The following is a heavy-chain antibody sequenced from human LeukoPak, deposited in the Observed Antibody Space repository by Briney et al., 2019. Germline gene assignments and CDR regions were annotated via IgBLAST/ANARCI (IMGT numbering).Heavy chain of an antibody. J-gene: IGHJ6*03. CDR2: INHSGST. CDR3: ARGCNSRGRHDSYYMDV. D-gene: IGHD2/OR15-2a*01. Sequence: SGTLSLTCAVYGGSFSGYYWSWIRQPPGKGLEWIGEINHSGSTNYNPSLKSRVTISVDTSKNQFSLKLSSVTAADTAVYYCARGCNSRGRHDSYYMDVWGKGTTVTVSS. CDR1: GGSFSGYY. V-gene: IGHV4-34*01.